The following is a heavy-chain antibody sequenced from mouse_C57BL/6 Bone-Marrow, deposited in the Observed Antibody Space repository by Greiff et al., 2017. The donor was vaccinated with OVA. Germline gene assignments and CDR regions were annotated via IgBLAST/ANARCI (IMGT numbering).Heavy chain of an antibody. V-gene: IGHV5-6*01. J-gene: IGHJ1*03. D-gene: IGHD2-4*01. CDR1: GFTFSSYG. Sequence: EVQVVESGGDLVKPGGSLKLSCAASGFTFSSYGMSWVRQTPDKRLEWVGTISSGGSYTYYPDSVKGRFTISRDNAKNTLYLQMSSLKSEDTAMYYCARWNDYAPYWYFDVWGTGTTVTVSS. CDR3: ARWNDYAPYWYFDV. CDR2: ISSGGSYT.